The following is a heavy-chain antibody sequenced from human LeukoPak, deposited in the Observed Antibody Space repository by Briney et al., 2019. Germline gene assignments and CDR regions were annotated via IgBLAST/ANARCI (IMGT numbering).Heavy chain of an antibody. Sequence: SETLSLTCTVSGGSISSYYWSWIRQPPGKGLEWIGYIYYSGSTNYNPSLKSRVTMSVDTSKNQFSLKLTSVTAADTAVYYCARRDGNAFDIWGQGTMVTVSS. J-gene: IGHJ3*02. CDR1: GGSISSYY. D-gene: IGHD5-24*01. V-gene: IGHV4-59*12. CDR2: IYYSGST. CDR3: ARRDGNAFDI.